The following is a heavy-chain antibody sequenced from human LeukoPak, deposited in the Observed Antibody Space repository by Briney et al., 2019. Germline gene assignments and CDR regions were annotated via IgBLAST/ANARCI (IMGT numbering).Heavy chain of an antibody. D-gene: IGHD4-17*01. Sequence: PSETLSLTCTVSGGSVSSGAYYWSWLRQHPGKGLEWIGYISYSGNTYYNPSLRSRASISADTPKSQFSLKLSSTTAADTAVYYCARATVATPSEFDYWGQGTLVTVSS. J-gene: IGHJ4*02. V-gene: IGHV4-31*03. CDR1: GGSVSSGAYY. CDR3: ARATVATPSEFDY. CDR2: ISYSGNT.